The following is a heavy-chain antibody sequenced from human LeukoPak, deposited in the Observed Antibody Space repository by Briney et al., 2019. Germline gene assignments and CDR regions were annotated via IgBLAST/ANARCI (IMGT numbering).Heavy chain of an antibody. CDR3: ARAGVGATIFDY. J-gene: IGHJ4*02. D-gene: IGHD1-26*01. V-gene: IGHV4-39*07. CDR2: LYYSGNT. Sequence: PSETLSLTCTVSGDSVSTSNSYWGWIRQPPGKGLEWIGSLYYSGNTYYNPSLKSRVTISVDTSKNQFSLKLSSVTAADAAVYYCARAGVGATIFDYWGQGTLVTVSS. CDR1: GDSVSTSNSY.